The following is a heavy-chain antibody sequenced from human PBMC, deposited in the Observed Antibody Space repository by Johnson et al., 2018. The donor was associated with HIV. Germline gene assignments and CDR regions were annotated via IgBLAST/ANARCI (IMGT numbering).Heavy chain of an antibody. CDR3: AKFAVAGFDI. D-gene: IGHD6-19*01. Sequence: VQLVESGGGVVQPGRSLRLFCAASGFTFSNYAMHWVRQAPGKGLEWVAFIRYDGSNKYYADSVKGRFTISRDNSKNTLYLQMNSLRAEYTAVYYCAKFAVAGFDIWGQGTMVTVSS. J-gene: IGHJ3*02. CDR2: IRYDGSNK. V-gene: IGHV3-30*02. CDR1: GFTFSNYA.